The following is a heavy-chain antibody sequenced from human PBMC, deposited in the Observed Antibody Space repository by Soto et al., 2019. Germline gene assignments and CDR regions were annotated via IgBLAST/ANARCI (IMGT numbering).Heavy chain of an antibody. V-gene: IGHV4-30-4*01. CDR2: IHNTGNT. CDR1: GGSIDDINSY. D-gene: IGHD3-16*02. J-gene: IGHJ4*02. Sequence: QVQLQESGPGLVMPSQTLSLTCAVSGGSIDDINSYWTWIRQSPGRSPEWIGYIHNTGNTFYSPSLKRRPAISIDRSNSQFSLKLSAVTAADTAFYYCARSTYGEGYPHFFADWGQGTLVTVSS. CDR3: ARSTYGEGYPHFFAD.